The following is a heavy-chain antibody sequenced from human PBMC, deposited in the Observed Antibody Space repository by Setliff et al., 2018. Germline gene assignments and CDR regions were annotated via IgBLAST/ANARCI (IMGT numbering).Heavy chain of an antibody. CDR1: GDSISSGSHY. D-gene: IGHD1-1*01. V-gene: IGHV4-39*01. Sequence: SETLSLTCTVSGDSISSGSHYWGWIRQPPGKGLEWIGRIHYRGTTYSNVSLASRLTISVDTSKNQFSLKLTSVTAADTAVYYCAGTGTYRYFDSWGQGTRVTVS. CDR3: AGTGTYRYFDS. J-gene: IGHJ4*02. CDR2: IHYRGTT.